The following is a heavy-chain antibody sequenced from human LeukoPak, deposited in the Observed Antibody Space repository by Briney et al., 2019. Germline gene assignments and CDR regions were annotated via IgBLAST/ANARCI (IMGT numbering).Heavy chain of an antibody. D-gene: IGHD1-1*01. CDR1: GFTFSSYA. J-gene: IGHJ4*02. V-gene: IGHV3-30*04. Sequence: GGSLRLSCAASGFTFSSYAMHWVRQAPGKGLEWVAVISYDGSNKYYADSVKGRFTISRDNSKNTLYLQVNSLRAEDTAVYYCAKDTTGSYQRAFDYWGQGTLVAVSS. CDR3: AKDTTGSYQRAFDY. CDR2: ISYDGSNK.